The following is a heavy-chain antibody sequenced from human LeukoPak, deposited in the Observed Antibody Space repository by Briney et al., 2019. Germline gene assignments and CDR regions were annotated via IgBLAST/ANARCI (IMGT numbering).Heavy chain of an antibody. CDR2: IYPGDSDS. Sequence: GESLKISCKGSGYSFSTYWIGWVRQMPGKGLEWMGIIYPGDSDSRYSPSFQGQVTISADKSISTTYLQWSSLKASDTAMYYCARRYCDLWSGYYSSYYFDYWGQGTLVTVSS. D-gene: IGHD3-3*01. J-gene: IGHJ4*02. V-gene: IGHV5-51*01. CDR3: ARRYCDLWSGYYSSYYFDY. CDR1: GYSFSTYW.